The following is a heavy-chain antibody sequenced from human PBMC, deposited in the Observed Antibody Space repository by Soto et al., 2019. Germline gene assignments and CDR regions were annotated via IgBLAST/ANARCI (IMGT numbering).Heavy chain of an antibody. Sequence: ASVKVSCKASGYTFTSYAMHWVRQAPGQRLEWMGWINAGNGNTNYAQKLQGRVTMTTDTSTSTAYMELRSLRSDDTAVYYCAMSSAVSLGGGYWGQGTLVTVSS. D-gene: IGHD3-22*01. CDR2: INAGNGNT. V-gene: IGHV1-3*01. CDR3: AMSSAVSLGGGY. J-gene: IGHJ4*02. CDR1: GYTFTSYA.